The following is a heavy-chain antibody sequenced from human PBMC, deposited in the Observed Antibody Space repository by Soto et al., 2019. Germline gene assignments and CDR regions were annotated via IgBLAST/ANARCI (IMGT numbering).Heavy chain of an antibody. J-gene: IGHJ4*02. D-gene: IGHD1-26*01. CDR2: ISYDGSNK. CDR3: ARGVEGGSPGE. CDR1: GFTFSSYA. V-gene: IGHV3-30-3*01. Sequence: QVQLVESGGGVVQPGRSLRLSCAASGFTFSSYAMHWVRQAPGKGLEWVAVISYDGSNKYYADSVKGRFTISRDNSKNTLYLQMNSLRAEDTAVYYCARGVEGGSPGEWGQGTLVTVSS.